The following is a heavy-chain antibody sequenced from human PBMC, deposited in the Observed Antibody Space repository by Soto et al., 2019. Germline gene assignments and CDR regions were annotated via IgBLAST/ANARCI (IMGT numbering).Heavy chain of an antibody. V-gene: IGHV4-30-4*01. CDR1: GGSISSGDYY. J-gene: IGHJ5*02. D-gene: IGHD3-3*01. Sequence: SETLSLTCTVSGGSISSGDYYWSWIRQPPGKGLEWIGYIYYSGSTYYNPSLKSRVTISVDTSKNQFSLKLSSVTAADTAVYYCARGRGFTTYYDFWSGPPVRFDPWGQGTLVTVSS. CDR2: IYYSGST. CDR3: ARGRGFTTYYDFWSGPPVRFDP.